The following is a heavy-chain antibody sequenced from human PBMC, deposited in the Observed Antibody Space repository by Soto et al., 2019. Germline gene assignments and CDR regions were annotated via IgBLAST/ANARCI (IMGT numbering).Heavy chain of an antibody. Sequence: SVRVSCEASSFIFPSSGMNWVRQARGQRLEWIGWIVVGSGNTNYAQKFQERVTITRDMSTSTAYMELSSLRSEDTAVYYCAAAKSSSWYLTRNYYYYYGMDVWGQVTTVTVSS. CDR3: AAAKSSSWYLTRNYYYYYGMDV. D-gene: IGHD6-13*01. CDR2: IVVGSGNT. J-gene: IGHJ6*02. V-gene: IGHV1-58*02. CDR1: SFIFPSSG.